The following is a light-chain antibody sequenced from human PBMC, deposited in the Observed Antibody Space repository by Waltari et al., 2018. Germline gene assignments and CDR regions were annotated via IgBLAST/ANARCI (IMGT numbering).Light chain of an antibody. CDR2: KAS. V-gene: IGKV1-5*03. J-gene: IGKJ1*01. Sequence: DIQMTHSPSTLSASVGDRVTITCRASQSISSWLAWYQQKPGKVPKFLIYKASTLESGVPSRFSGSGSGTEFTLTISGLQPDDFATYYCQQYYGYPRTFGQGTKVEFK. CDR3: QQYYGYPRT. CDR1: QSISSW.